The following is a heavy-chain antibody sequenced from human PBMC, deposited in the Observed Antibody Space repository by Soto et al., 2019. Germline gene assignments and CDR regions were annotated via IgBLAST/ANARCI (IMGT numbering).Heavy chain of an antibody. CDR2: IYDGGRT. D-gene: IGHD7-27*01. V-gene: IGHV4-30-4*01. CDR3: ARGPSGDKVDS. Sequence: PSETLSLTCTVPGGSISTVDYWWSWIRQSPDMGLEWIGHIYDGGRTYNNPSLESRVTMSVDTSKSQLSLTLSSVSAADTAVYYCARGPSGDKVDSWGQGTLVTVSS. CDR1: GGSISTVDYW. J-gene: IGHJ4*02.